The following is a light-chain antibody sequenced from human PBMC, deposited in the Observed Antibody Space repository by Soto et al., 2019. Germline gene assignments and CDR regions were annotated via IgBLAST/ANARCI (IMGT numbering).Light chain of an antibody. V-gene: IGLV1-40*01. Sequence: QSALTQPPSVSGAPGQRVTISCTGSSSNIGAGYDVNWYQQLPGTAPKLLIYGSTNRPSGVPDRFSGSKSATSASLAITGLQAEDEADYYCQSYDSGLSGSVFGTGTKLTVL. CDR1: SSNIGAGYD. J-gene: IGLJ1*01. CDR3: QSYDSGLSGSV. CDR2: GST.